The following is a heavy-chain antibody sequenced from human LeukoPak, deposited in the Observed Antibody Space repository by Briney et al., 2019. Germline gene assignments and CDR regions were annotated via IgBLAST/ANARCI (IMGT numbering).Heavy chain of an antibody. CDR1: GYTFTDHH. CDR3: ASHYGPGPV. V-gene: IGHV1-2*06. D-gene: IGHD3-10*01. Sequence: ASVKVSCKASGYTFTDHHVHWVRQAPGQGLEWIGRIHPKSGDTDYAQKFQGRATMTRDTSITTAYMALTSLISDDMAVYFCASHYGPGPVWGQGTLVTVS. CDR2: IHPKSGDT. J-gene: IGHJ4*02.